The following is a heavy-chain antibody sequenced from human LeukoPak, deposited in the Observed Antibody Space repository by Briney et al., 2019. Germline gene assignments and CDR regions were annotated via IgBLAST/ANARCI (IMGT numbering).Heavy chain of an antibody. CDR2: ISGSGGST. J-gene: IGHJ5*02. Sequence: GGPLRLSGAASGFTFSSYAMSWVRKAPGKGLEWVSAISGSGGSTYYADSVKGRFTISRDNSKNTLYLKMNSVRAEDKDVYYCGKVRGGWFDPWGQGTLVTVSS. CDR3: GKVRGGWFDP. CDR1: GFTFSSYA. V-gene: IGHV3-23*01.